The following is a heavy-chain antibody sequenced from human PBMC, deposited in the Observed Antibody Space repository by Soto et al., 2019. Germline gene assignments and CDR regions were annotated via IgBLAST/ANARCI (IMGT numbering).Heavy chain of an antibody. CDR1: GDSVSSNSAA. Sequence: QVQLQQSGPGLVKPSQTLSVTCTISGDSVSSNSAAWNWIRQSPSRGLEWLGRTYHRSKWYYDYAASLRGRVTIHPATSKTHFTLQLTSVIPEDTAVYSCASGWALEIWGQGTKVIVSS. J-gene: IGHJ3*02. CDR2: TYHRSKWYY. D-gene: IGHD3-10*01. V-gene: IGHV6-1*01. CDR3: ASGWALEI.